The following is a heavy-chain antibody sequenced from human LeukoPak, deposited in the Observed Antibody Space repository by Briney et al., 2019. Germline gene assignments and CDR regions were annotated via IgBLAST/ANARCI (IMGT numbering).Heavy chain of an antibody. J-gene: IGHJ1*01. CDR2: ISYDGSNK. D-gene: IGHD1-26*01. V-gene: IGHV3-30*04. Sequence: GGSLRLSCAASGFTSSSYAMHWVRQAPGKGLEWVAVISYDGSNKYYADSVKGRFTISRDNSKNTLYLQMNSLRAEDTAVYYCARDYRWELPEYFQHWGQGTLVTVSS. CDR3: ARDYRWELPEYFQH. CDR1: GFTSSSYA.